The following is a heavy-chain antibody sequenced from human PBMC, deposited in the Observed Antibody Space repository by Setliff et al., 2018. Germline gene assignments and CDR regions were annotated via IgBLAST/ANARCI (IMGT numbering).Heavy chain of an antibody. J-gene: IGHJ4*02. CDR1: GGTFSSYA. D-gene: IGHD4-17*01. V-gene: IGHV1-18*01. Sequence: ASVKVSCKASGGTFSSYAISWVRQAPGQGLEWMGGIIPNSGGTNYAQKLQGRVTMTTDTSTSTAYMELRSLRSDDTAVYYCARGARLSYGDLPNFDYWGQGTLVTVSS. CDR3: ARGARLSYGDLPNFDY. CDR2: IIPNSGGT.